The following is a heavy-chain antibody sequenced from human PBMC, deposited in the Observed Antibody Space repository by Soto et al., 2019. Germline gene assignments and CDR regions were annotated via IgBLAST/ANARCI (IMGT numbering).Heavy chain of an antibody. Sequence: QITLKESGPTLVKPTQTLTLTCTFSGFSLTTSGVGVGWIRQPPGKALEYLALIYWDDDKRYSPSLRNRLSVTKXXSXNXGVLTMTNMDLVDTATYYCAHRLEYSGTWEVGWFDPWGQGTLVTVSS. D-gene: IGHD1-26*01. CDR1: GFSLTTSGVG. CDR2: IYWDDDK. V-gene: IGHV2-5*02. CDR3: AHRLEYSGTWEVGWFDP. J-gene: IGHJ5*02.